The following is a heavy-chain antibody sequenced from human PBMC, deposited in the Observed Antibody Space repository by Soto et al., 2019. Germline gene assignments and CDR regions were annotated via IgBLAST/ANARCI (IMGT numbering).Heavy chain of an antibody. Sequence: GGFLRLSCAASGFTFSSYSMNWVRQAPGKGLEWVSYISSSSSTIYYADSVKGRFTISRDNAKNSLYLQMNSLRDEDTAVYYCARRPLYYYGSGQYYYYGMDVWGQGTTVTVSS. CDR2: ISSSSSTI. CDR3: ARRPLYYYGSGQYYYYGMDV. CDR1: GFTFSSYS. J-gene: IGHJ6*02. D-gene: IGHD3-10*01. V-gene: IGHV3-48*02.